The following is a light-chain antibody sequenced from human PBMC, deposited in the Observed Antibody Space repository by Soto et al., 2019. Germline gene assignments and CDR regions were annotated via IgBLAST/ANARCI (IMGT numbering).Light chain of an antibody. J-gene: IGLJ3*02. V-gene: IGLV2-14*01. CDR3: HSYTTTNSWV. CDR1: SSDVGGYNY. CDR2: EVT. Sequence: QSVLTQPASVSGSPGQSITISCTGTSSDVGGYNYVSWYQQHPGKAPKLIIYEVTNRPSGVSNRFSGSKSGNTASLPISGLQAEDEADYYCHSYTTTNSWVFGGGTKLTVL.